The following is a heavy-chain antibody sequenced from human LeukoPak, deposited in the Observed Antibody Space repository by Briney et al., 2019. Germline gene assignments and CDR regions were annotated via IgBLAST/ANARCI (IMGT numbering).Heavy chain of an antibody. Sequence: GGSLRLSCAASGFTFSSYGMHWVRQAPGKGLEWVAFIRYDGSNKYYADSVKGRLTISRDNSKNTLYLQMNSLRAEDTAVYYCTTALYDWNDVNYWGQGTLVTVSS. D-gene: IGHD1-1*01. J-gene: IGHJ4*02. CDR3: TTALYDWNDVNY. CDR1: GFTFSSYG. V-gene: IGHV3-30*02. CDR2: IRYDGSNK.